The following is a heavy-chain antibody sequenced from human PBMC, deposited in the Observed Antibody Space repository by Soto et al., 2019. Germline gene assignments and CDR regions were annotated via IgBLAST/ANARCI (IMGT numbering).Heavy chain of an antibody. Sequence: SETLSLTCAVSGGSISSSNWWSWVRQPPGKGLEWIGEIYHSGSTNYNPSLKSRVTISVDKSKNQFSLKLSSVTAADTAVYYCARVYGSGSYDRFDPWGQGTLVTVSS. J-gene: IGHJ5*02. CDR3: ARVYGSGSYDRFDP. CDR1: GGSISSSNW. V-gene: IGHV4-4*02. D-gene: IGHD3-10*01. CDR2: IYHSGST.